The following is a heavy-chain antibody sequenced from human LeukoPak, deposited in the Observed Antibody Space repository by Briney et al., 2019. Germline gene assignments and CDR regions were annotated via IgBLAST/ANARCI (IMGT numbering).Heavy chain of an antibody. D-gene: IGHD6-13*01. V-gene: IGHV3-30-3*01. CDR3: ARDPLAAIDAFDI. CDR1: GFTFSSYA. Sequence: GRSLRLSCAASGFTFSSYAMHWVRQAPGKGLEWVAVISYDGSNKYYADSVKGRFTTSRDNSKNTLYLQMNSLRAEDTAVYYCARDPLAAIDAFDIWGQGTMVTVSS. J-gene: IGHJ3*02. CDR2: ISYDGSNK.